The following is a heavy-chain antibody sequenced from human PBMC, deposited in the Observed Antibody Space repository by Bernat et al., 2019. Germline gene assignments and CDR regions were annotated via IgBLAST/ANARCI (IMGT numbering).Heavy chain of an antibody. CDR3: ARLRGVAAAGDDYYYYGMDV. Sequence: QLQLQESGPGLVKPSETLSLTCTVSGGSISSSSYYWGWIRQPPGRGLEWIGSIYYSGSTYYNPSLKSRVTISVDTSKNQFSLKLSSVTTAETAVYYCARLRGVAAAGDDYYYYGMDVWGQGTTVTVSS. V-gene: IGHV4-39*01. CDR1: GGSISSSSYY. CDR2: IYYSGST. J-gene: IGHJ6*02. D-gene: IGHD6-13*01.